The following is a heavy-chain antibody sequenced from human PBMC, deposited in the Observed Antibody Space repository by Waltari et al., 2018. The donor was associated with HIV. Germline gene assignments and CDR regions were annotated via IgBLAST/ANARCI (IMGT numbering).Heavy chain of an antibody. Sequence: EVQLVESGGGLVQPGGSLRLSCAASGFTFSSYWMHWVRQAPGNGLVWGSRINSYGSSTSPAESVKGRITISRDNAKNTLYLQMNSRRAEDTAVYYCARGVGDFDYWGQGTLVTVSS. V-gene: IGHV3-74*01. CDR3: ARGVGDFDY. D-gene: IGHD1-26*01. CDR1: GFTFSSYW. CDR2: INSYGSST. J-gene: IGHJ4*02.